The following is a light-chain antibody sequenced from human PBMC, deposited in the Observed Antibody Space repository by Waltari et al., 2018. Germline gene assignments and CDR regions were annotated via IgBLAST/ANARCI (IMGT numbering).Light chain of an antibody. V-gene: IGLV1-44*01. Sequence: QSVVTQPPSVSGTPGQRVTISCSGSNSNIGSNDVNWYQQLPGTAPKLLIYNINQRPSGVPERFSGSKSGSSASLAISGLQSEDEGDYYCASWDDSLTGSWVFGGGTKLTVL. CDR3: ASWDDSLTGSWV. CDR1: NSNIGSND. CDR2: NIN. J-gene: IGLJ3*02.